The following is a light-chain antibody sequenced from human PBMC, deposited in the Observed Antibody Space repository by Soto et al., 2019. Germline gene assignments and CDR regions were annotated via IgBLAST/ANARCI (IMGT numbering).Light chain of an antibody. Sequence: QSALTQPPSASGSPGQSVTISCTGTSSDVGGYNYVSWYQQHPGKAPKLMIYEVSKRPSGIPDRFSGSKSGNTASLTVSGLQAEDEADCYCSSYAGSNKVVFGGGTKLTVL. CDR1: SSDVGGYNY. CDR3: SSYAGSNKVV. CDR2: EVS. J-gene: IGLJ2*01. V-gene: IGLV2-8*01.